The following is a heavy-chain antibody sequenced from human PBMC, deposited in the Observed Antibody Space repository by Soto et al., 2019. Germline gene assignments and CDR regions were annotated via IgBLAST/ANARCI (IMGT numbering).Heavy chain of an antibody. Sequence: QVQLVQSGAEVKKPGASVKVSCKASGYTFTSYAMHWVRQAPEQRLEWMGWINAGNGNTKYSQKFQGRVTITRDTSASTAYMELSSLRSEDTAVYYCARVLVVHYYDSSGYSPPFDYWGQGTLVTVSS. CDR3: ARVLVVHYYDSSGYSPPFDY. CDR2: INAGNGNT. V-gene: IGHV1-3*01. D-gene: IGHD3-22*01. CDR1: GYTFTSYA. J-gene: IGHJ4*02.